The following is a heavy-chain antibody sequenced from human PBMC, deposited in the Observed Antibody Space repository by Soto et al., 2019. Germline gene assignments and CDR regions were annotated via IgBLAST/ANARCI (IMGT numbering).Heavy chain of an antibody. CDR2: IIPIFGTA. J-gene: IGHJ4*02. D-gene: IGHD3-22*01. Sequence: VASVKVSCKASGGTFSSYAISWVRQAPGQGLEWMGGIIPIFGTANYAQKFQGRVTITADKSTSTAYMELSSLRSEDTAVYYCARDYDDSSGYYKQYFDYWGQGTLVTVSS. V-gene: IGHV1-69*06. CDR3: ARDYDDSSGYYKQYFDY. CDR1: GGTFSSYA.